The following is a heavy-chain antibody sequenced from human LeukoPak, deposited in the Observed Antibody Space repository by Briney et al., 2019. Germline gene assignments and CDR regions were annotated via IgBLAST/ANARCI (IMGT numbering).Heavy chain of an antibody. CDR1: GFTFSSHC. J-gene: IGHJ4*02. D-gene: IGHD5/OR15-5a*01. V-gene: IGHV3-74*01. CDR2: IDADGGRI. CDR3: ARDTLDLRVYDF. Sequence: GGSLRLSCAASGFTFSSHCMTWVRQAPGKWPVWVSRIDADGGRIHYADSVKGRFTTSRDNARNTLFLQMTSLRAEDTAVYYCARDTLDLRVYDFWGQGTLVTVSS.